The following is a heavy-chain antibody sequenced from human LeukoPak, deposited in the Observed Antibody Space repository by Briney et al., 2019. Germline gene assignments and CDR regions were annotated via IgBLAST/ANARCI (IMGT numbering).Heavy chain of an antibody. CDR2: IHTDASTT. CDR3: ARDGSLPDY. CDR1: GVTFSSYW. J-gene: IGHJ4*02. V-gene: IGHV3-74*01. Sequence: PGGSLRLSCAASGVTFSSYWMHWVRQAPGKGLVWVSRIHTDASTTSYADSVKGRFTISRDNAKNTLYLQMNSLRAEDTAVYCCARDGSLPDYWGQGTLVTVSS.